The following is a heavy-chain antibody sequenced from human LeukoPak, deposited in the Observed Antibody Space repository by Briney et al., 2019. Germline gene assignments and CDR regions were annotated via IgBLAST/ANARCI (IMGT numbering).Heavy chain of an antibody. J-gene: IGHJ4*02. V-gene: IGHV1-18*04. CDR3: ASEGITIFGVVIQAKFDY. D-gene: IGHD3-3*01. CDR1: GYTFTSYG. Sequence: ASVKVSCKASGYTFTSYGISWVRQAPGQGLEWMGWISAYNGNTNYAQKLQGRVTMTTDKSTSTAYMELSSLRSEDTAVYYCASEGITIFGVVIQAKFDYWGQGTLVTVSS. CDR2: ISAYNGNT.